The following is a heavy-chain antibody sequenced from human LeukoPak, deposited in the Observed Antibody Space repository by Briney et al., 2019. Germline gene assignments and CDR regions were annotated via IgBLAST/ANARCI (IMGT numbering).Heavy chain of an antibody. CDR2: ISYDGSNK. V-gene: IGHV3-30-3*01. Sequence: GRSLRLSCAASGFTFSSYAMHWVRQAPGKGLEWGAVISYDGSNKYYADSVKGRFTISRDNSKNTLYLQMNSLRAEDTAVYYCARELLGITMVRGSQVFFNWFDPWGQGTLVTVSS. CDR3: ARELLGITMVRGSQVFFNWFDP. D-gene: IGHD3-10*01. CDR1: GFTFSSYA. J-gene: IGHJ5*02.